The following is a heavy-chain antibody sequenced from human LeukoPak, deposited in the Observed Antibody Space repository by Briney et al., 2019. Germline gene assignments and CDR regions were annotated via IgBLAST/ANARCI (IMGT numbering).Heavy chain of an antibody. J-gene: IGHJ6*03. D-gene: IGHD5-18*01. CDR2: ISYSGSS. CDR1: GGSISSHY. Sequence: SETLSLTCTVSGGSISSHYWSWVRQPPGKGLEWIGYISYSGSSNYNPPLKSRVAISIDTPKNQFSLKLSSVTAADTPVYFCARDSRGSRYGYGGYSYYMDVWAKGTTVTVSS. CDR3: ARDSRGSRYGYGGYSYYMDV. V-gene: IGHV4-59*11.